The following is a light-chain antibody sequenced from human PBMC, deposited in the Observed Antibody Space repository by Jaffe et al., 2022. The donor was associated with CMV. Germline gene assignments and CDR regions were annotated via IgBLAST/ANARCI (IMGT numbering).Light chain of an antibody. CDR3: QQRSNWPLT. J-gene: IGKJ4*01. V-gene: IGKV3-11*01. CDR1: QSVSSY. Sequence: DIVLTQSPATLSLSPGERATLSCRASQSVSSYLAWYQQKPGQPPRLLIYDASNRATGIPARFSGSGSGTDFTLTISSLEPEDSAVYYCQQRSNWPLTFGGGTKVEIK. CDR2: DAS.